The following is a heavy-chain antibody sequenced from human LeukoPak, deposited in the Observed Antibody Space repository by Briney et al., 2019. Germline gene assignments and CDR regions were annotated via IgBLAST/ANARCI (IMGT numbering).Heavy chain of an antibody. V-gene: IGHV4-4*07. CDR1: GGSISSYY. D-gene: IGHD6-13*01. Sequence: SETLSLTCTVSGGSISSYYWSWIQQPAGKGLEWIGRIYTSGSTNYNPSLKSRVTMSVDTSKNQFSLKLSSVTAADTAVYYCARDRAAAGNYYMDVWGKGTTVTVSS. CDR2: IYTSGST. CDR3: ARDRAAAGNYYMDV. J-gene: IGHJ6*03.